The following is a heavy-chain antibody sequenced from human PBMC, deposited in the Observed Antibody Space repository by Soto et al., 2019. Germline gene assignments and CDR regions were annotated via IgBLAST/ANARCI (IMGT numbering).Heavy chain of an antibody. CDR1: GFTFGDYA. CDR3: TRALRWQRMDV. CDR2: IRSKAYGGTT. D-gene: IGHD4-17*01. V-gene: IGHV3-49*03. Sequence: TGGSLRLSCTASGFTFGDYAMSWFRQAPGKGLEWVGFIRSKAYGGTTEYAASVKGRFTISRDDSKSIAYLQMNSLKTEDTAAYYCTRALRWQRMDVWGQGTTVTVSS. J-gene: IGHJ6*02.